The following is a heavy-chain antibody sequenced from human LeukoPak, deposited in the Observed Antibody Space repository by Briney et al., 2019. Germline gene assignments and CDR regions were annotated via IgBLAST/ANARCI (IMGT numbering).Heavy chain of an antibody. CDR3: AREGTVVVNRYAFDI. D-gene: IGHD2-2*01. CDR1: GGSIRSSSYY. Sequence: SETLSLTCTVSGGSIRSSSYYWGWIRQPPGKGLEWIGNIYYSGSTYYNPSLKSRVTISVDTSKNQFSLKLSSVTAADTAVYYCAREGTVVVNRYAFDIWGQGTMVTVSS. J-gene: IGHJ3*02. CDR2: IYYSGST. V-gene: IGHV4-39*07.